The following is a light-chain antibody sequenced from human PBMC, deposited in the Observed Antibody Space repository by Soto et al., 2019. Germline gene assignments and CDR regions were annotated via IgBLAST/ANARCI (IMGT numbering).Light chain of an antibody. Sequence: SYELTQPPSVSVAPGETATITCGADNIGGKSVHWYQRKPGQAPLLIIYNDGDRPSGIPERFSGSNSGNTATLTVSRVEAGDEADYHCQVWGSNADPYVVFGGGTKLTVL. V-gene: IGLV3-21*04. CDR2: NDG. CDR1: NIGGKS. CDR3: QVWGSNADPYVV. J-gene: IGLJ2*01.